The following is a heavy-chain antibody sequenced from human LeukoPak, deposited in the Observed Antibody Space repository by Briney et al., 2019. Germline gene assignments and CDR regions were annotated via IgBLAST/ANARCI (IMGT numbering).Heavy chain of an antibody. CDR1: GGSISSGGYY. Sequence: SETLSLTCTVSGGSISSGGYYWSWIRQPPGKGLEWIGCIYYSGGAYYNPSLKSRVAISVDTSKNQFSLRLRSVTAADTAVYYCARDLHHGIYYYFYMDVWGKGTTVTVSS. D-gene: IGHD1-14*01. J-gene: IGHJ6*03. V-gene: IGHV4-30-4*08. CDR2: IYYSGGA. CDR3: ARDLHHGIYYYFYMDV.